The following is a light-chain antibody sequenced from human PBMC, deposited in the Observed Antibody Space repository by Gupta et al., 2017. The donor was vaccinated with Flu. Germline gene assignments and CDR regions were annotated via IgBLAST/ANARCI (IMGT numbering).Light chain of an antibody. J-gene: IGLJ3*02. CDR3: ATWDDSLDGLV. CDR2: GSG. Sequence: QSVFTQPPSVSVPPGQRVTISCSGSRSNIDINTVNWYQQLPGTAPKLLIYGSGQRPSGVPDRLSVSKSGTSASLATGGLQSGDHANYYYATWDDSLDGLVFGGGTKLTGL. CDR1: RSNIDINT. V-gene: IGLV1-44*01.